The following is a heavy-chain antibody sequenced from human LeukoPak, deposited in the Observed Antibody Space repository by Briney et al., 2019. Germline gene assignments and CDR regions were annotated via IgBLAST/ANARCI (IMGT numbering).Heavy chain of an antibody. CDR1: GFTFSSYS. Sequence: GGSLRLSCAASGFTFSSYSMNWVGQAPGKGLEWVSSFSSSSSYIYYADSVKGRFTISRDNAKNSLYLQMNSLKAEDTAVYYCASAYYYKFDYWGQGTLVTVSS. J-gene: IGHJ4*02. CDR3: ASAYYYKFDY. CDR2: FSSSSSYI. V-gene: IGHV3-21*01. D-gene: IGHD3-16*01.